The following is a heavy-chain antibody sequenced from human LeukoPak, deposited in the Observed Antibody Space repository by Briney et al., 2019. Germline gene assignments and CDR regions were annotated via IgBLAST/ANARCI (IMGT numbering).Heavy chain of an antibody. Sequence: SETLSLTCTVSVGSISIHYWSWIRQPPGKGLEWIGYIYYSGSTSYNPSLKSRVTISVDMSKNQFSLKLSSVTAADTAVYYCARDQSSSWSFDYWGQGTLVTVSS. J-gene: IGHJ4*02. D-gene: IGHD6-13*01. CDR1: VGSISIHY. V-gene: IGHV4-59*11. CDR3: ARDQSSSWSFDY. CDR2: IYYSGST.